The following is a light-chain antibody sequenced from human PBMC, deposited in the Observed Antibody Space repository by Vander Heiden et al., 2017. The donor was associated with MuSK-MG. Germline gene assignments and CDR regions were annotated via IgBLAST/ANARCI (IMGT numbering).Light chain of an antibody. CDR3: QQDYSYLYT. J-gene: IGKJ2*01. CDR1: QSISSW. V-gene: IGKV1-5*01. CDR2: DAS. Sequence: DIQMTQSPSTLSASVGDRVTITCRASQSISSWLAWYQQKPGKAPKLLIYDASSLESGVPSRFSGRGSGTEFTLTISSLQPDDFATYYCQQDYSYLYTFGQGTKLEIK.